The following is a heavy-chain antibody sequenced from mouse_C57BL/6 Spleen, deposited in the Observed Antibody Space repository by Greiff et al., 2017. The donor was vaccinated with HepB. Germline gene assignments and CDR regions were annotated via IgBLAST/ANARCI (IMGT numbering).Heavy chain of an antibody. CDR3: AGHDGYYVGYFDV. Sequence: EVKLVESGGGLVKPGGSLKLSCAASGFTFSSYAMSWVRQTPEKRLEWVATISDGGSYTYYPDNVKGRFTISRDNAKNNLYLQMSHLKSEDTAMYYCAGHDGYYVGYFDVWGTGTTVTVSS. J-gene: IGHJ1*03. CDR1: GFTFSSYA. D-gene: IGHD2-3*01. CDR2: ISDGGSYT. V-gene: IGHV5-4*03.